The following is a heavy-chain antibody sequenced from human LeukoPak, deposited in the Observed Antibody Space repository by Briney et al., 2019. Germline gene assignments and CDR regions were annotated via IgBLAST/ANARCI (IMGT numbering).Heavy chain of an antibody. V-gene: IGHV4-61*02. J-gene: IGHJ6*03. Sequence: PSQTLSLTCTVSGGSISSGSYYWSWIRQPAGKGLEWIGRIYTSGSTNYNPSLKSRVTISVDTSKNQFSLKLSSVTAADTAVYYCARKHGSSGWFNYYYYYMDVWGKGTTVTISS. CDR3: ARKHGSSGWFNYYYYYMDV. CDR1: GGSISSGSYY. D-gene: IGHD6-19*01. CDR2: IYTSGST.